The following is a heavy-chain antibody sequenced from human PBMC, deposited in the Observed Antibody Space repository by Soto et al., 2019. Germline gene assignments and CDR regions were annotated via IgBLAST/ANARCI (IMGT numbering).Heavy chain of an antibody. CDR2: ISWDGGST. CDR3: TKTQRPYYDAGGFDY. J-gene: IGHJ4*02. CDR1: GFTFGEYA. V-gene: IGHV3-43D*04. Sequence: GGSLRLSCATSGFTFGEYAMHWVRQAPGKGLEWVSLISWDGGSTYYTDSVEGRFTISRDNSKNSVFLQMNNLRAEDTALYYCTKTQRPYYDAGGFDYWGQGTLVTVSS. D-gene: IGHD3-22*01.